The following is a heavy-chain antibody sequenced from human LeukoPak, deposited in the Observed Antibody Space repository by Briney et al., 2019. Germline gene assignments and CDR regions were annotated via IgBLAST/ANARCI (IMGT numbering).Heavy chain of an antibody. CDR3: ARDRKGYYYDSSGYYSFDY. Sequence: GRSLRLSCAASGFTFSSYAMHWVRQAPGKGLEWVAVISYDGSNKYYADSVKGRFTISRDNSKNTLYLQMNSLRAEDTAVYYCARDRKGYYYDSSGYYSFDYWGQRTLVTVSS. D-gene: IGHD3-22*01. J-gene: IGHJ4*02. V-gene: IGHV3-30-3*01. CDR1: GFTFSSYA. CDR2: ISYDGSNK.